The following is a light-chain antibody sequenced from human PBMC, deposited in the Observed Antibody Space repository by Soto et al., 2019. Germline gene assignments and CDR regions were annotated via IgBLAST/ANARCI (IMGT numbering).Light chain of an antibody. V-gene: IGLV2-14*01. Sequence: QPALTQPASVSGSPGQSITISCTGTSSDVGGYNYVSWYQQHPGKAPKLMIYEVSNRPSGVSNRFSGSKSGNTASLTISGLQAEDEADYFCSSYTSSSYGFGTGIKVTVL. CDR1: SSDVGGYNY. CDR2: EVS. CDR3: SSYTSSSYG. J-gene: IGLJ1*01.